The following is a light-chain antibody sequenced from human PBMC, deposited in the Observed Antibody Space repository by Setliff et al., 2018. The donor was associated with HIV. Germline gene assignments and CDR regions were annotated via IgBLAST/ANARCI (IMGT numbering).Light chain of an antibody. CDR3: QSFDTSVSGSGV. Sequence: QSVLTQPASVSESPGQSITISCSGTDRDIGGYTYVSWYQQHPGKAPKLILYEVRMRPSGVSNRFSGSKSATTASLTISGLQAEDEADYYCQSFDTSVSGSGVFGTGTKVTVL. J-gene: IGLJ1*01. CDR1: DRDIGGYTY. V-gene: IGLV2-14*01. CDR2: EVR.